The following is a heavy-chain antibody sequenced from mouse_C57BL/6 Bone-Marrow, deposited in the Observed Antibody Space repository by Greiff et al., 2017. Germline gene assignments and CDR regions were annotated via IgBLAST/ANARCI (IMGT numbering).Heavy chain of an antibody. CDR2: IDPSDSYT. CDR3: ARDGSSYDWFAY. D-gene: IGHD1-1*01. J-gene: IGHJ3*01. CDR1: GYTFTSYW. V-gene: IGHV1-69*01. Sequence: VQLQQPGAELVMPGASVKLSCKASGYTFTSYWMHWVKQRPGQGLAWIGEIDPSDSYTNYNQKFKGKSTLTVDKSSSTAYMQLSSLTSEDSAVYYCARDGSSYDWFAYWGQGTLVTVSA.